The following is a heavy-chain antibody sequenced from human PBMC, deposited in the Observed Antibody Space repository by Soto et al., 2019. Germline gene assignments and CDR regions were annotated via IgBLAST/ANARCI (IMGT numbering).Heavy chain of an antibody. D-gene: IGHD3-16*01. V-gene: IGHV3-23*01. CDR1: GFTFSSYA. Sequence: EVQLLESGGGLVQPGGSLRLSCAASGFTFSSYAMSWVRQAPGKGLEWVSAISGSGGSTYYADSVKGRFTISRDNSKNTLYLQMNSLRAEDTAVYYCAKVRRRNARVWGPWYFDLWGRGTLVTVSS. J-gene: IGHJ2*01. CDR3: AKVRRRNARVWGPWYFDL. CDR2: ISGSGGST.